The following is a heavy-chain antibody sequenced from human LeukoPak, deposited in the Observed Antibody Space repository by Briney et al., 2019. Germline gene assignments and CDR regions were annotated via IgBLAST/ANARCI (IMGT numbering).Heavy chain of an antibody. V-gene: IGHV4-61*01. D-gene: IGHD5-24*01. CDR2: IYYTGST. CDR1: GGSVNRSCYH. CDR3: AREDGYSQADY. J-gene: IGHJ4*02. Sequence: PSDTLSLTCTVSGGSVNRSCYHWSWIRQPPGKGHVWIGYIYYTGSTYYNSSLKSRVTISLDTSKNQFSLILSSVTAADTAVYYCAREDGYSQADYWGQGTLVTVSS.